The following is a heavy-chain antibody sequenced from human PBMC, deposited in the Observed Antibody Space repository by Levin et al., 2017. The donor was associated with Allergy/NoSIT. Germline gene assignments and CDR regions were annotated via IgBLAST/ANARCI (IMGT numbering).Heavy chain of an antibody. Sequence: GESLKISCTASGFTFSNYPMSWVRQTPGKGLEWISAIGASSGTTYYTDPVKGRFTISKDYSNNILYLQMNSLRAEDTAVYYCARHLLAAGREYDYWGQGALVTVSS. V-gene: IGHV3-23*01. CDR3: ARHLLAAGREYDY. CDR2: IGASSGTT. D-gene: IGHD6-13*01. CDR1: GFTFSNYP. J-gene: IGHJ4*02.